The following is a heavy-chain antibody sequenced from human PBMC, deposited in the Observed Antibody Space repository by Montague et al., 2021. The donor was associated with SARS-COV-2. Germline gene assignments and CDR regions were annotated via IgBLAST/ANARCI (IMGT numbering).Heavy chain of an antibody. J-gene: IGHJ4*02. CDR3: ARDPGLTGYTAGLGY. CDR1: GGSISSGSYY. D-gene: IGHD3-9*01. V-gene: IGHV4-61*02. Sequence: TLSLTCTVSGGSISSGSYYWSWIQQPAGKGLEWIGRISISGSTNYNPPLKSRVTISVDTSKNQFSLKLSSVTAADTAMYYCARDPGLTGYTAGLGYWGQGTLVTVPS. CDR2: ISISGST.